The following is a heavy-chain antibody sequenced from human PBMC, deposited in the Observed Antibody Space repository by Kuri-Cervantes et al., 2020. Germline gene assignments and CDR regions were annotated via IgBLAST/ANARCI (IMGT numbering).Heavy chain of an antibody. D-gene: IGHD3-16*02. Sequence: GGSLRLSCAASGFTFSSYAMHWVRQAPGKGLEWVAVISYDGSNKYYADSVKGRFTISRDNSKNTLYLQMNSLRAEDTAVYYCARGTVWGSYRTDLDYWGQGTLVTVSS. V-gene: IGHV3-30*07. J-gene: IGHJ4*02. CDR3: ARGTVWGSYRTDLDY. CDR2: ISYDGSNK. CDR1: GFTFSSYA.